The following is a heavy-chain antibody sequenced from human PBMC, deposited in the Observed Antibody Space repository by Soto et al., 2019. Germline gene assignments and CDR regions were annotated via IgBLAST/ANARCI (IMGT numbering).Heavy chain of an antibody. CDR2: IYSGGST. D-gene: IGHD3-10*01. Sequence: XXSLRLSCAASGFTVTSNYMSWVLQAPGKGLEWVSGIYSGGSTYYADPVKGRFTISRHNSKNTLYLQMNSLRAEDTAVYYCARDDTMYYGSGSPPVYWGQGTLVTVSS. J-gene: IGHJ4*02. CDR1: GFTVTSNY. V-gene: IGHV3-53*04. CDR3: ARDDTMYYGSGSPPVY.